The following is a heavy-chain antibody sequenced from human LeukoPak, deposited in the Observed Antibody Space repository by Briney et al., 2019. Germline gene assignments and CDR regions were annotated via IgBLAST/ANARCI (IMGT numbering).Heavy chain of an antibody. CDR3: ARKYGSGSYYYMDV. V-gene: IGHV3-7*01. J-gene: IGHJ6*03. D-gene: IGHD3-10*01. Sequence: GGSLRLSCAASGFTFSSYWMSRVRQAPGKGLEWVANIKQDGSENFYVDSVKGRFTISRDNAKNSLYLQMNSLRAEDTAVYYCARKYGSGSYYYMDVWGKGTTVTVSS. CDR1: GFTFSSYW. CDR2: IKQDGSEN.